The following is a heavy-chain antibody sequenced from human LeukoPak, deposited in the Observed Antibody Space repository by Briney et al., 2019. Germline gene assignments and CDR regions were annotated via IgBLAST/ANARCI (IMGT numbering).Heavy chain of an antibody. Sequence: SETLSLTCVVYGGSFSGYYWSCIRQPPGKGLEWIGEINHSGSTNYNPSLKSRVSISVDTSKNQFSLKLSSVAAADAAVYYCARDPVSSGWSGGDAFDIWGQGTMVTVSS. CDR2: INHSGST. V-gene: IGHV4-34*01. CDR1: GGSFSGYY. CDR3: ARDPVSSGWSGGDAFDI. D-gene: IGHD6-19*01. J-gene: IGHJ3*02.